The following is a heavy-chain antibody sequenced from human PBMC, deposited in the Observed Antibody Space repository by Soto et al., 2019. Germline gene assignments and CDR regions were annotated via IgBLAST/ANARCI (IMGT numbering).Heavy chain of an antibody. CDR1: GYTFTSYD. Sequence: ASVKVSCKASGYTFTSYDINWVRQATGQGLEWMGWMNPNSGNTGYAQKFQGRVTMTRNTSISTAYMELSSLRSEDTVVYYCALLTYYDFWSGYYKSFSFGGVDVWGKGTTVTVSS. J-gene: IGHJ6*04. CDR2: MNPNSGNT. CDR3: ALLTYYDFWSGYYKSFSFGGVDV. V-gene: IGHV1-8*01. D-gene: IGHD3-3*01.